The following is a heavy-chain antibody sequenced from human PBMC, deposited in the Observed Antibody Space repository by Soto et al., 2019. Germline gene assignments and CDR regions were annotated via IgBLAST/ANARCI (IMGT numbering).Heavy chain of an antibody. D-gene: IGHD3-3*01. Sequence: QVQLVESGGGVVQPGRSLRLSCAASGFTFSSYGMHWVRQAPGKGLEWVAVIWYDGSNKYYADSVKGRFTISRDNSKNTLYLQMNSLRAEDTAVYYCARQIFGVDMYYFDYWGQGTLVTVSS. CDR3: ARQIFGVDMYYFDY. CDR1: GFTFSSYG. CDR2: IWYDGSNK. V-gene: IGHV3-33*01. J-gene: IGHJ4*02.